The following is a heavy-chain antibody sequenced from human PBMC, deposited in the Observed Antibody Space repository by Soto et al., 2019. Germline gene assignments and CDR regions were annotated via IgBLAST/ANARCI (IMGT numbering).Heavy chain of an antibody. D-gene: IGHD3-10*01. CDR2: INPILSMS. J-gene: IGHJ4*02. CDR1: GDTFTFYS. Sequence: QVQLVQSGAEVKKPGSSVRVSCKASGDTFTFYSINWVRQAPGLGLEWMGRINPILSMSNYAQRFQGRVTMTADKSTSTAYMVLSSVRSEDTAMYYCASSYGSGYRAFDYWGQGALVTVSS. V-gene: IGHV1-69*02. CDR3: ASSYGSGYRAFDY.